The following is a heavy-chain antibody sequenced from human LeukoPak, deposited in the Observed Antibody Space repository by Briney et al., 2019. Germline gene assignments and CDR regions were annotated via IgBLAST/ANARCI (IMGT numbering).Heavy chain of an antibody. D-gene: IGHD6-19*01. CDR3: AICIAVAGTGYFDY. V-gene: IGHV1-18*01. Sequence: GASVKVSCKASGYTFTSYGIIWVRQAPGQGLEWMGWISAYNGNTNYAQKLQGRVTMTTDTSTSTAYMELRSLRSDDTAVYYCAICIAVAGTGYFDYWGQGTLVTVSS. CDR2: ISAYNGNT. CDR1: GYTFTSYG. J-gene: IGHJ4*02.